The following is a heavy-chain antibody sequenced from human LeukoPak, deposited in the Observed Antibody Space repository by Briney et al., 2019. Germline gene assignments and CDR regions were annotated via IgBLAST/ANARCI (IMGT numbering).Heavy chain of an antibody. CDR1: GFTFSSYS. V-gene: IGHV3-21*01. J-gene: IGHJ4*02. D-gene: IGHD3-10*01. Sequence: GGSLRLSCAAPGFTFSSYSMNWVRQAPGKGLEWVSSISSSSGYMSYADSVKGRFTISRDNAKNSLYLQMNSLRAEDTAVYYCARGFVGSYTDYWGQGTLVTVSS. CDR2: ISSSSGYM. CDR3: ARGFVGSYTDY.